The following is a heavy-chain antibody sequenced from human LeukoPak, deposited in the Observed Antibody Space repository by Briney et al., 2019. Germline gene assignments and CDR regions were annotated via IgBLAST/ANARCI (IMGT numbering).Heavy chain of an antibody. CDR1: GFNFSGHW. D-gene: IGHD4-23*01. CDR3: ASSYAGNTHS. Sequence: GGSLRLSCSASGFNFSGHWMTWVRQAPGKGLEWVANINQEGKTKYYVESVRGRFTISRDNARNSVYLQVDSLRAADTAVYFCASSYAGNTHSWGQGTLVTVSS. J-gene: IGHJ4*02. V-gene: IGHV3-7*01. CDR2: INQEGKTK.